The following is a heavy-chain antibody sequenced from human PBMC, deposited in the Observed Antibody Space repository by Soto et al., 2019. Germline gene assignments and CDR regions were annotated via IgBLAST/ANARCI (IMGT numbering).Heavy chain of an antibody. J-gene: IGHJ6*03. D-gene: IGHD6-6*01. CDR2: ISSNGVGT. CDR1: GFTLSGYA. Sequence: PGGSLRLSCAASGFTLSGYAMDWVRQAPGKGLEYVSGISSNGVGTYYANSVQGRFTISRDNSKNTVYLQMGSLRPEDMAVYYCARRARTDFYYMDVWGHGTTVTVSS. V-gene: IGHV3-64*01. CDR3: ARRARTDFYYMDV.